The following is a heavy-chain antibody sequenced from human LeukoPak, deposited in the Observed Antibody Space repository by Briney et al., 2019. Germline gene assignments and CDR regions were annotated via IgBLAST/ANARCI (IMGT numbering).Heavy chain of an antibody. CDR1: GYTFTIYD. V-gene: IGHV1-8*01. CDR2: MNPNSGNT. D-gene: IGHD4-17*01. CDR3: ARGYGVYEDYFDY. J-gene: IGHJ4*02. Sequence: GASVTVSFKASGYTFTIYDINWVRQATGQGLEWMGWMNPNSGNTGYAQKFQGRVTMTRNTSISTAYMELSSLRSEDTAVYYCARGYGVYEDYFDYWGQGTLVTVSS.